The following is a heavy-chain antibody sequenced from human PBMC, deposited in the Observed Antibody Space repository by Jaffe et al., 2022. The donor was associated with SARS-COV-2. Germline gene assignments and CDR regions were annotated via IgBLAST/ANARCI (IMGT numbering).Heavy chain of an antibody. V-gene: IGHV3-23*01. CDR1: EFTFSDYA. CDR2: ISPTGGST. Sequence: EVQLLESGGGLVQPGGSLRLSCSASEFTFSDYAMNWVRQAPGKGLEWVSAISPTGGSTYYIDSVKGRFTVSRDNSKNTLFLQMNSLRVEDTAKYYCARDMDPGWVTKSDGMDVWGQGTTVTVSS. J-gene: IGHJ6*02. CDR3: ARDMDPGWVTKSDGMDV. D-gene: IGHD4-17*01.